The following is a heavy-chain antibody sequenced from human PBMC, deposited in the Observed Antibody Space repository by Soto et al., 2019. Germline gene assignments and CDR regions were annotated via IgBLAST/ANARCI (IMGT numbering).Heavy chain of an antibody. CDR3: ARDKYYYDSSGSTTYYYFDY. V-gene: IGHV4-59*01. Sequence: SETLSLTCTVSGGSISSYYWSWIRQPPGKGLDWIGYIYYSGSTNYNPSLKSRVTISVDTSKNQFSLKLSSVTAADTAVYYCARDKYYYDSSGSTTYYYFDYWGQGTLVTVSS. J-gene: IGHJ4*02. CDR2: IYYSGST. D-gene: IGHD3-22*01. CDR1: GGSISSYY.